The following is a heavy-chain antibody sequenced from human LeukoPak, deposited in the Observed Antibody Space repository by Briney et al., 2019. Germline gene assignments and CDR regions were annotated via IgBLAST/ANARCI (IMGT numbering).Heavy chain of an antibody. CDR1: GFTFSDAW. CDR3: TRLRYFDWLLDY. D-gene: IGHD3-9*01. V-gene: IGHV3-15*01. Sequence: GGSLRLSCVASGFTFSDAWMNWVRQAPGKGLEWVGRLKSKTDGETTDYAAPVKGRFTFSRDDSKSIAYLQMNSLKTEDTAVYYCTRLRYFDWLLDYWGQGTLVTVSS. CDR2: LKSKTDGETT. J-gene: IGHJ4*02.